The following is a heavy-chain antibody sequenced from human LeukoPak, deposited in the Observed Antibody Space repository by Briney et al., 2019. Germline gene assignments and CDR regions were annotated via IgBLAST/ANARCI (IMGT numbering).Heavy chain of an antibody. V-gene: IGHV4-59*01. Sequence: SETLSLTCTVSGGSISSYYWSWIRQPPGKGLEWIGYIYYSGSTNYNPSLKSRVTISVDTSKNQFSLKLSSVTAADTAVYYCARATIATILIDIWGQGTMVTVSP. D-gene: IGHD5-24*01. J-gene: IGHJ3*02. CDR3: ARATIATILIDI. CDR2: IYYSGST. CDR1: GGSISSYY.